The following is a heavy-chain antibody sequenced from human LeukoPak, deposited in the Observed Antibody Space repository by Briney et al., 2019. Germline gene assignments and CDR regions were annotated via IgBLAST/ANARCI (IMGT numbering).Heavy chain of an antibody. Sequence: SGPALLKPTQTLTLTCTFSGFSLRNSGMCVSWIRQPPGKALEWLARIDWDDDKHYSTSLKTRLNISKDTSKNQVVLTMTNMDPVDTATYFCARSYYHYGMDVWGQGTTVTVSS. J-gene: IGHJ6*02. CDR3: ARSYYHYGMDV. V-gene: IGHV2-70*11. CDR2: IDWDDDK. CDR1: GFSLRNSGMC.